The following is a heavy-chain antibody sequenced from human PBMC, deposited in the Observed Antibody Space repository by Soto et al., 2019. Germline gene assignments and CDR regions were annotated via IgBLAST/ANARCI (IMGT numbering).Heavy chain of an antibody. CDR1: GGSIRSGGYY. D-gene: IGHD2-15*01. CDR2: IYYSGST. J-gene: IGHJ4*02. CDR3: ARDATALDYFDY. V-gene: IGHV4-31*03. Sequence: QVQLQESGPGLVKPSQTLSLTCTVSGGSIRSGGYYWCWIRQHPGKGLEWIGYIYYSGSTYYNPSLKSRVTISVDTSKNQFSLKLSSVTAADTAVYYCARDATALDYFDYWVQGTLVTVSS.